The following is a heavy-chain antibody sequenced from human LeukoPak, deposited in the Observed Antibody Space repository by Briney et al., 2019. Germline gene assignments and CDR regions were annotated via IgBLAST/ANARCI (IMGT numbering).Heavy chain of an antibody. CDR2: ISGSGGST. J-gene: IGHJ4*02. V-gene: IGHV3-23*01. CDR1: GGSFSGYY. CDR3: AKDRGIVVVPPYYFDY. D-gene: IGHD3-22*01. Sequence: PSETLSLTCAVYGGSFSGYYWSWVRQAPGKGLEWVSAISGSGGSTYYADSVKGRFTISRDNSRNTLYLQMNSLRAEDTAVYYCAKDRGIVVVPPYYFDYWGQGNPGHRLL.